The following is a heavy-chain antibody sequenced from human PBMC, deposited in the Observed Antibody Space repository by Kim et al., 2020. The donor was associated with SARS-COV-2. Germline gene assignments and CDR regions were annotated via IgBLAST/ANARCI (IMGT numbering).Heavy chain of an antibody. D-gene: IGHD4-17*01. CDR3: ARPLGYGGNSHDAFDI. J-gene: IGHJ3*02. CDR2: IYYSGST. Sequence: SETLSLTCTVSGGSVSSGSYYWSWIWQPPGKGLEWIGYIYYSGSTNYNPSLKSRVTISVDTSKNQFSLKLSSVTAADTAVYYCARPLGYGGNSHDAFDIWGQGTMVTVSS. CDR1: GGSVSSGSYY. V-gene: IGHV4-61*01.